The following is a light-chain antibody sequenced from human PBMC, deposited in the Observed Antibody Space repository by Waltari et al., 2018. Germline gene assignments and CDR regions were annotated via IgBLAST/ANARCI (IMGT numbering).Light chain of an antibody. V-gene: IGKV3-15*01. CDR2: GAS. Sequence: EIVMTQSPATLSVSLGERATLSCRASQSISSNLAWYQQKPGQAPRLLIFGASPRATGIPTMFSGSGSGTEFTLTISSLQSEDFAIYYCQQYNNWLWTFGQGTEVEIK. CDR1: QSISSN. CDR3: QQYNNWLWT. J-gene: IGKJ1*01.